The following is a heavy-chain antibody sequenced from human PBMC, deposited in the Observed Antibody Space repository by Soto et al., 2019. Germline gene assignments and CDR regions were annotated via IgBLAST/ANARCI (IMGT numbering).Heavy chain of an antibody. J-gene: IGHJ6*02. CDR3: ASLRYSGYDFGYYGMDV. Sequence: GASVKVSCKASGYTFTSYGISWVRQAPGQGLEWMGWISAYNGNTNYAQKLQGRVTMTTDTSTSTAYMELRSLRSDDTAAYYCASLRYSGYDFGYYGMDVWGQGTTVTVSS. CDR1: GYTFTSYG. V-gene: IGHV1-18*04. D-gene: IGHD5-12*01. CDR2: ISAYNGNT.